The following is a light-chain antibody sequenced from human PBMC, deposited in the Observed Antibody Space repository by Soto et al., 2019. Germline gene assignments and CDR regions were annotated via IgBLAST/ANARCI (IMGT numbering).Light chain of an antibody. Sequence: EIVLTQSPGTLSLSPGERATLSCRASQSVSSSYLAWYQQKPGQAPRLLIYGASSRATGIPDRFSGSGSGTDFTITISGLELEDFAVYYCQQYGSSPTFGGGTKVEIK. CDR3: QQYGSSPT. CDR2: GAS. J-gene: IGKJ4*01. V-gene: IGKV3-20*01. CDR1: QSVSSSY.